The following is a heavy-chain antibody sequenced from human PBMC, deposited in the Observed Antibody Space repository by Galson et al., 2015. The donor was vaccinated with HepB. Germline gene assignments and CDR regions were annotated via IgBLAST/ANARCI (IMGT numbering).Heavy chain of an antibody. CDR1: GFSLSTNLMC. CDR3: ARSISGTTWYYGMDV. V-gene: IGHV2-70*11. J-gene: IGHJ6*02. Sequence: PALVKPTQTLTMTCTFSGFSLSTNLMCANWIRQPPGKALEWLARIDWEDDKYYSTSLKTRLTISKDTSKNQVVLKMTNMDPVDTATYYCARSISGTTWYYGMDVWGQGTTVTVSS. D-gene: IGHD1-20*01. CDR2: IDWEDDK.